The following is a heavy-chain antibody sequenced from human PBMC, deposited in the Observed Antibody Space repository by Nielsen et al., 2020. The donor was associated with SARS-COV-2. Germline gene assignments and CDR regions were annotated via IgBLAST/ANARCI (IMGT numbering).Heavy chain of an antibody. CDR1: GYTLTELS. J-gene: IGHJ3*02. Sequence: ASVKVSCKVSGYTLTELSMHWVRQAPGKGLEWMGGFDPEDGETIYAQKFQGRVTMTEDTSTDTAYMELSSLRSEDTAVYYCATGFEYCSGGSCFDAFDIWGQGTMVTVSS. CDR3: ATGFEYCSGGSCFDAFDI. CDR2: FDPEDGET. V-gene: IGHV1-24*01. D-gene: IGHD2-15*01.